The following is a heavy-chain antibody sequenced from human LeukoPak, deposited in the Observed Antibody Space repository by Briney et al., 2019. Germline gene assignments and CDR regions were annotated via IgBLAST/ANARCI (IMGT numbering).Heavy chain of an antibody. V-gene: IGHV4-59*12. CDR1: GGSISSYY. CDR3: ARIGYYYGSGFSY. CDR2: IYYSGST. D-gene: IGHD3-10*01. J-gene: IGHJ4*02. Sequence: SETLSLTCTVSGGSISSYYWSWIRQPPEKRLEWIGYIYYSGSTNYNPSLKSRVTISVDTSKNQFSLKLSSVTAADTAVYYCARIGYYYGSGFSYWGQGTLVTVSS.